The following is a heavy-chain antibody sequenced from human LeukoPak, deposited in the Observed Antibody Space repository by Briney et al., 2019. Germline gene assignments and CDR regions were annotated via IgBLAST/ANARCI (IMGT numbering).Heavy chain of an antibody. Sequence: GGSLRLSCAASGFTFSTYAMSWVRQAPGKGLEWVSAISGSGDGGSGGNTYYADSVKGRFTISRDNSKNTLYLQMNRLRAEDTAVYHCARVRYSSSWRFDYWGQGTLVTVSS. CDR1: GFTFSTYA. D-gene: IGHD6-13*01. J-gene: IGHJ4*02. CDR3: ARVRYSSSWRFDY. V-gene: IGHV3-23*01. CDR2: ISGSGDGGSGGNT.